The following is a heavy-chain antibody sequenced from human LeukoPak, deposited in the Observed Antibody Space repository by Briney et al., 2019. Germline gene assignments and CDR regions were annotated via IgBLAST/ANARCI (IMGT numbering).Heavy chain of an antibody. CDR3: ASAFYCSSTGCPHWG. D-gene: IGHD2-2*01. J-gene: IGHJ4*02. CDR2: IIPILGIA. CDR1: GGTFSSYT. V-gene: IGHV1-69*02. Sequence: SVKVSCKASGGTFSSYTISWVRQAPGQGLEWMGRIIPILGIANYAQKFQGRVTITADKSTSTAYMELSSLRSEDTAVYYCASAFYCSSTGCPHWGWGQGTLVTVSS.